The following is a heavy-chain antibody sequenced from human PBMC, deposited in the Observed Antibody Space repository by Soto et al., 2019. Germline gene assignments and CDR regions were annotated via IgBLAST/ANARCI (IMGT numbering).Heavy chain of an antibody. V-gene: IGHV4-4*02. J-gene: IGHJ4*02. CDR2: IYRTAST. CDR1: GGTFTSNNW. CDR3: ASRDPGTSVDY. D-gene: IGHD1-7*01. Sequence: PSDTLSLACAVSGGTFTSNNWWTSVRQPPGQGLEWIGEIYRTASTNYNPSLKSRVTISLDKSENQFSLKVTSLTAADTAVYYCASRDPGTSVDYWGQGTLVTVSS.